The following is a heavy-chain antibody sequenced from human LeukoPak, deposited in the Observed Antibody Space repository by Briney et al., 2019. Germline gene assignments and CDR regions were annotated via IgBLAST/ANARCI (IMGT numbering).Heavy chain of an antibody. CDR2: ISWNSGSI. CDR1: GFTFDDYA. D-gene: IGHD2-2*02. Sequence: SLRLSCAASGFTFDDYAMHWVRQAPGKGLEWVSGISWNSGSIGYADSVKGRFTISRDNAKNSLYLQMNSLRAEDTALYYCAKDIQGYCSSTSCYTFDYWGQGTLVTVSS. V-gene: IGHV3-9*01. CDR3: AKDIQGYCSSTSCYTFDY. J-gene: IGHJ4*02.